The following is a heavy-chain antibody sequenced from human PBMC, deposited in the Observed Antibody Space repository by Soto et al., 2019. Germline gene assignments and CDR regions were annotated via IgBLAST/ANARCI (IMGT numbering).Heavy chain of an antibody. Sequence: EVQLVQSGAEVKKTGESLKISCKGSGYSFPSYWIGWVRQMPGKGLEWMGIIYPGDSDTRYSSSFQGQVTISADKSTSTADLQWSSLKASDTAMYYCARLRPDTAPYGIDYWGQGTLVTVSS. V-gene: IGHV5-51*01. CDR1: GYSFPSYW. CDR2: IYPGDSDT. D-gene: IGHD5-18*01. CDR3: ARLRPDTAPYGIDY. J-gene: IGHJ4*02.